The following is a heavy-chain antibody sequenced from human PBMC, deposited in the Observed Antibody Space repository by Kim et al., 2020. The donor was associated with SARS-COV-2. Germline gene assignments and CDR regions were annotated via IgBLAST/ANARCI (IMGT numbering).Heavy chain of an antibody. CDR3: ARGKTRITIFGVVISPQNCFAP. V-gene: IGHV4-4*02. J-gene: IGHJ5*02. D-gene: IGHD3-3*01. Sequence: SETLSLTCAVSGGSISSSNWWSWVRQPPGKGLEWIGEIYHSGSTNYNPSLKSRVTISVDKSKNQFSLKLSSVTAADTAVYYCARGKTRITIFGVVISPQNCFAPGARETLAPV. CDR1: GGSISSSNW. CDR2: IYHSGST.